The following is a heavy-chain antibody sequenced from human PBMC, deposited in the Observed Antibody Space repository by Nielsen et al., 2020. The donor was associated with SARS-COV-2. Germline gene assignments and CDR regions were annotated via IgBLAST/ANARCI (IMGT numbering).Heavy chain of an antibody. CDR3: ALTYYYDSSGYFSFDY. CDR1: GYSFTSYW. D-gene: IGHD3-22*01. CDR2: IYPGDSDT. V-gene: IGHV5-51*01. Sequence: GESLKISCKGSGYSFTSYWIGWVRQMPGKGLEWMGIIYPGDSDTRYSPSFQGQVTISADKSISTAYLQWSSLKASDTAMYYCALTYYYDSSGYFSFDYWGQGTLVTVSS. J-gene: IGHJ4*02.